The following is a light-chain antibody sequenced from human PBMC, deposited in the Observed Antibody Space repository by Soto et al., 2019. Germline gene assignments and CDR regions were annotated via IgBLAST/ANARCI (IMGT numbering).Light chain of an antibody. CDR2: DAS. Sequence: IVLTQSPATLSLSPGERATLSCRASQSVSSYLAWYQQKPGQAPRLLIYDASNRATGIPARFSGSGAGTDFTLTISSLEPEDFAIYYCQQRSHWPPVTFGGGTKVEIK. CDR1: QSVSSY. J-gene: IGKJ4*01. CDR3: QQRSHWPPVT. V-gene: IGKV3-11*01.